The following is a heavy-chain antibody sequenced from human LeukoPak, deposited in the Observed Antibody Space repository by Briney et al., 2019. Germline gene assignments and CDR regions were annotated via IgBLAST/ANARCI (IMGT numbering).Heavy chain of an antibody. CDR3: AKEHMEDYYYYMDV. J-gene: IGHJ6*03. D-gene: IGHD2-21*01. CDR1: GFTFDDYG. CDR2: TSFDGINK. Sequence: GGSLRLSCAASGFTFDDYGMHWGRQAPGKGLEWVADTSFDGINKHYADSVKGRFSVSRDDVHNTLYLQMNSLRAEDTAVYYCAKEHMEDYYYYMDVWGKGTTVTVSS. V-gene: IGHV3-30*18.